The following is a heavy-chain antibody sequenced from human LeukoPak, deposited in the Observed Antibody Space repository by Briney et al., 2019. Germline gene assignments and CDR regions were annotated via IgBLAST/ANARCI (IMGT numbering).Heavy chain of an antibody. D-gene: IGHD2-2*01. CDR1: GGSFSGCY. J-gene: IGHJ4*02. CDR3: ARRPLGYCSSTSCPTPYYFDY. CDR2: INHSGST. V-gene: IGHV4-34*01. Sequence: PSETLSLTCAVYGGSFSGCYWSWIRQPPGKGLEWIGEINHSGSTNYNPSLKSRVTISVDTSKNQFSLKLSSVTAADTAVYYCARRPLGYCSSTSCPTPYYFDYWGQGTLVTVSS.